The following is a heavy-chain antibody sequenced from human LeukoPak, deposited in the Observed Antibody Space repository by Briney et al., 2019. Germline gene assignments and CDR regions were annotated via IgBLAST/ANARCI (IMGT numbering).Heavy chain of an antibody. D-gene: IGHD6-13*01. Sequence: ASVKVSCKASGYTFTSFGISWVRQTPGQGLGWMGWISTYSGNTNYAQKLQGRVTMTTDTSTSTAYMELRSLRSDDTAVYYCARESSSSLGDFWGQGTLVTVSS. V-gene: IGHV1-18*01. CDR3: ARESSSSLGDF. CDR1: GYTFTSFG. J-gene: IGHJ4*02. CDR2: ISTYSGNT.